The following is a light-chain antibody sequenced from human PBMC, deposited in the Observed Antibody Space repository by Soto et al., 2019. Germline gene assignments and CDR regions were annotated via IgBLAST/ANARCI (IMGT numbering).Light chain of an antibody. CDR2: DAS. CDR3: QQRSNWPRT. CDR1: QSVSSY. V-gene: IGKV3-11*01. Sequence: LVLTQSPGTLSLSPGERATLSCRASQSVSSYLAWYQQKPGQTPRLLIYDASKRATGIPARFSGSGSGADFTLTISSLEPEDFAVYYCQQRSNWPRTFGQGTKVDIK. J-gene: IGKJ1*01.